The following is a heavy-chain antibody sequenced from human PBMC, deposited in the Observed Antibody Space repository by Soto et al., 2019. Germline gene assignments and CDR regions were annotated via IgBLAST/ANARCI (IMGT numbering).Heavy chain of an antibody. D-gene: IGHD3-22*01. J-gene: IGHJ4*02. CDR3: AKDPLYYDSPIDY. V-gene: IGHV3-23*01. CDR2: ISGSGGST. CDR1: GFTFSSYA. Sequence: GGSLRLSCAASGFTFSSYAMSWVRQAPGKGLEWVSAISGSGGSTYYADSVKGRFTISRDNSKNTLYLQMNSLRAEGTAVYYCAKDPLYYDSPIDYWGQGTLVTVSS.